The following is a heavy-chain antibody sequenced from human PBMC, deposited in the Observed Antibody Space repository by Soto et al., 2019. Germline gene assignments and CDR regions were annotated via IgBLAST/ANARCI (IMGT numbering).Heavy chain of an antibody. CDR1: GVSVSSNY. CDR3: TRDQSIVGATGGAYFYYGTDV. CDR2: LFSGGST. V-gene: IGHV3-53*01. D-gene: IGHD1-26*01. Sequence: GVLRLSCEVSGVSVSSNYISWVRQAPGKGLEWVSVLFSGGSTYYADSVQGRFTISRDTSKSTVYLQMHSLTAEDTAVYYCTRDQSIVGATGGAYFYYGTDVWGQGTTVTVSS. J-gene: IGHJ6*02.